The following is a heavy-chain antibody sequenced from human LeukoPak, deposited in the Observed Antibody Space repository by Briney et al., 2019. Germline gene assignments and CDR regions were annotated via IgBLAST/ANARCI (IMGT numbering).Heavy chain of an antibody. CDR2: ISSSSSYI. CDR3: ARYCSSTSCYGFDY. J-gene: IGHJ4*01. V-gene: IGHV3-21*01. CDR1: GFTFSSYS. D-gene: IGHD2-2*01. Sequence: GGSLRLSCAASGFTFSSYSMNWVRQAPGKGLEWVSSISSSSSYIYYADSVKGRFTISRDNAKNSLYLQMNSLRAEDTAVYYCARYCSSTSCYGFDYGGQVTLVTVSS.